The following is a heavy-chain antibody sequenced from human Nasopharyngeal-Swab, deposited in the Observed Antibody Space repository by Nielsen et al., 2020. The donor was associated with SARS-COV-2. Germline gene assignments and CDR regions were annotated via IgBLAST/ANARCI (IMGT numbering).Heavy chain of an antibody. V-gene: IGHV3-7*01. D-gene: IGHD3-10*01. CDR2: IKQDGSEK. CDR1: GFTFISYR. Sequence: GGSLRLPWAAPGFTFISYRMSWAGQSPGKGLEWVAKIKQDGSEKYSEDSVKGRFTISRDNAKNSLYLQMNSQRAEDTAVYYCARLMVRGVYHFDDWGQGTLVTVSS. J-gene: IGHJ4*02. CDR3: ARLMVRGVYHFDD.